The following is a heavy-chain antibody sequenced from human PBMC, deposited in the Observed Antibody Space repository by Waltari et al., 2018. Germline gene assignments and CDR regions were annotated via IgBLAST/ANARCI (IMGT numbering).Heavy chain of an antibody. Sequence: EVQLVESGGGLVQPGGSLRLSCAASGFTLSSYWMSWVRQAPGKGLEWVANIKKDGSEEYYVDSVRGRFTISRDNAKNSLYLQMTSLRPEDTAVYYCARDQWFAFDIWGQGTMVTVSS. CDR3: ARDQWFAFDI. CDR1: GFTLSSYW. D-gene: IGHD3-22*01. CDR2: IKKDGSEE. J-gene: IGHJ3*02. V-gene: IGHV3-7*01.